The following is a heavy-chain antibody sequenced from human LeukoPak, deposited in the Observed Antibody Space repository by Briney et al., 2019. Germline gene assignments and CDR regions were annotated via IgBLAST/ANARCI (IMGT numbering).Heavy chain of an antibody. CDR3: ARASGYCTSTSCPDMDY. D-gene: IGHD2-2*01. CDR2: INPNTGDT. Sequence: ASVKVSCKASGYTLIGYYMHWVRQAPGQGLEWMGWINPNTGDTNYAQKFQGRVTLTRDTSIRTAYMEVNSLRSDDTAVYYCARASGYCTSTSCPDMDYWGQGTLVTVSS. CDR1: GYTLIGYY. V-gene: IGHV1-2*02. J-gene: IGHJ4*02.